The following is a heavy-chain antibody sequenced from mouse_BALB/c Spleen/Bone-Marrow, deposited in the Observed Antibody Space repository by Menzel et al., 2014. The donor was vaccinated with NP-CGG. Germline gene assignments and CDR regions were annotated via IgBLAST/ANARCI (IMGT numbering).Heavy chain of an antibody. J-gene: IGHJ3*01. Sequence: EVQLVESGGGLVQPGSSLRLSCATSGFTFSDFYMEWVRRPPGKRLEWIAASRNKANDYITEYSASVKGRFIVSRDTSQSILYLQMNALRAEDTAIYYCARGNYGSPFAYWGQGTLVTVSA. V-gene: IGHV7-1*02. CDR2: SRNKANDYIT. CDR3: ARGNYGSPFAY. CDR1: GFTFSDFY. D-gene: IGHD1-1*01.